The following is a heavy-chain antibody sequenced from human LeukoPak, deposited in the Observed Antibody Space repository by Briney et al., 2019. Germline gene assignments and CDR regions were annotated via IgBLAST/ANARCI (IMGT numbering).Heavy chain of an antibody. V-gene: IGHV3-30*04. CDR3: AKLSTSSGYYYYMDV. J-gene: IGHJ6*03. D-gene: IGHD3-16*02. CDR1: GFTFSSYA. CDR2: ISYDGSNK. Sequence: GGSLRLSCAASGFTFSSYAMHGLRQAPGMGLEWVVVISYDGSNKYYADSVKGRFTISRDNSKSTLYLQMNSLRAEDTAVYYCAKLSTSSGYYYYMDVWGKGTTVTVSS.